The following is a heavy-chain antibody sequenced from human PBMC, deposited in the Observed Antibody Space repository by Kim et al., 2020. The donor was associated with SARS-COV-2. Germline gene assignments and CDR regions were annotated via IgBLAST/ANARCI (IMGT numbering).Heavy chain of an antibody. J-gene: IGHJ6*02. Sequence: SVKVSCKASGGTFSSYAISWVRQAPVQGLEWMGRIIPILGIANYAQKFQGRVTITADKSTSTAYMELSSLRSEDTAVYYCARPGYIAVSDGMDVWGQGTTVTVSS. CDR2: IIPILGIA. V-gene: IGHV1-69*04. CDR1: GGTFSSYA. CDR3: ARPGYIAVSDGMDV. D-gene: IGHD6-19*01.